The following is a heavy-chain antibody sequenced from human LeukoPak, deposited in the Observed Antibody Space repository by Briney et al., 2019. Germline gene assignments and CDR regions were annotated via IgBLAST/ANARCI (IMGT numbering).Heavy chain of an antibody. CDR2: IKPDGSEI. CDR3: ATSRFYLES. CDR1: GFTFSSYW. V-gene: IGHV3-7*01. J-gene: IGHJ4*02. Sequence: PGGSLRLSCAASGFTFSSYWMSWLRQATEKGLEWVAKIKPDGSEIYHVDSVQGRFTISRDNAKNSLYLQMNSLRAEDTVVYYCATSRFYLESWGQGTLVTVSS.